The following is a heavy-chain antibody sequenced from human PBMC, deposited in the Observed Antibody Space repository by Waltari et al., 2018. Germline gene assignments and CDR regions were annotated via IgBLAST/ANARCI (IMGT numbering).Heavy chain of an antibody. CDR2: INPFHAIE. CDR3: AREANIAIFGMAARGAFDI. D-gene: IGHD3-3*01. J-gene: IGHJ3*02. V-gene: IGHV1-69*04. CDR1: GGTFSSYA. Sequence: QVQLVQSGAEVKKPGSSVKVSCQASGGTFSSYAINWVRQGPGQGLEWMGGINPFHAIENYAQKFQCRVTITADESTSKAYMELRSMISDDTAVYYCAREANIAIFGMAARGAFDIWGQGTMVTVSS.